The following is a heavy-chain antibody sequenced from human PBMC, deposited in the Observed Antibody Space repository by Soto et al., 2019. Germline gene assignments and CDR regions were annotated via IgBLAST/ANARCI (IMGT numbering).Heavy chain of an antibody. CDR3: ARELAARRWIDY. Sequence: QVQLQESGPGLVKPSGTLSLTCAVSGGSISSSNWWSWVRQPPGKGLEWIGEIYHSGSTNYHPSLKSRVTISVDKYKNQCSLKLSSVTAADTAVYYCARELAARRWIDYWGQGTLVTVSS. J-gene: IGHJ4*02. CDR2: IYHSGST. CDR1: GGSISSSNW. D-gene: IGHD6-6*01. V-gene: IGHV4-4*02.